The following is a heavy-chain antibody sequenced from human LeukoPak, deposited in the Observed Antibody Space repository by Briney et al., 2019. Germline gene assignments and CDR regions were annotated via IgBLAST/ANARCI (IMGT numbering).Heavy chain of an antibody. CDR3: ARDTSPSGSYYNWFDP. CDR2: IYTSGST. J-gene: IGHJ5*02. V-gene: IGHV4-4*07. CDR1: CGSISSYY. D-gene: IGHD1-26*01. Sequence: SESLSLTWTVSCGSISSYYWSWIRQPAGKGLEWIGRIYTSGSTNYNPSLKSRVTMSVDTSKNQFSLKLSSVTAADTAVYYCARDTSPSGSYYNWFDPWGQGTLVTVSS.